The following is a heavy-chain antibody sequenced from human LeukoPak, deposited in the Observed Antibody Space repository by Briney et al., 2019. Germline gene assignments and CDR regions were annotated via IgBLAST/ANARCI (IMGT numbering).Heavy chain of an antibody. J-gene: IGHJ4*02. D-gene: IGHD1-26*01. V-gene: IGHV3-9*01. CDR2: ISWNGVSQ. CDR1: TFTFYDYA. Sequence: GGSLRLSCTASTFTFYDYAFHWVRQAPGKGLEWVAGISWNGVSQDYADSVKGRFTISRDNAKSSLYLQMDGLRPEDTALYFCAKGVGGRYSEYSDYWGQGTLVTVSS. CDR3: AKGVGGRYSEYSDY.